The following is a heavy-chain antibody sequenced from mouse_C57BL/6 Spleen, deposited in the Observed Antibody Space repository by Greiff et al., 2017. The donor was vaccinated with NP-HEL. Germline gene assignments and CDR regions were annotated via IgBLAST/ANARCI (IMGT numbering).Heavy chain of an antibody. CDR2: IDPSDSYT. CDR1: GYTFTSYW. J-gene: IGHJ4*01. Sequence: QVQLQQPGAELVMPGASVKLSCKASGYTFTSYWMHWVKQRPGQGLEWIGEIDPSDSYTNYNQKVKGKSTLTVDKSSSTAYMQLSSLTSEDSAVYYGARWTTVVAHYAMDDWGQGTSVTVSS. CDR3: ARWTTVVAHYAMDD. V-gene: IGHV1-69*01. D-gene: IGHD1-1*01.